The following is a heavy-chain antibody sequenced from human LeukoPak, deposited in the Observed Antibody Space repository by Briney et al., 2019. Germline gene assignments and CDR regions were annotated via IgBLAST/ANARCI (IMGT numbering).Heavy chain of an antibody. CDR3: ARTDGDLDY. J-gene: IGHJ4*02. D-gene: IGHD4-17*01. Sequence: ASVKVSCKASGGTFSSYAINWVRQATGQGLEWVGWMNTKSGYTGSAQKFQGRVTMTRTTSISTAYLELSSLTSEDTAVYYCARTDGDLDYWGQGSLVTVSS. V-gene: IGHV1-8*02. CDR1: GGTFSSYA. CDR2: MNTKSGYT.